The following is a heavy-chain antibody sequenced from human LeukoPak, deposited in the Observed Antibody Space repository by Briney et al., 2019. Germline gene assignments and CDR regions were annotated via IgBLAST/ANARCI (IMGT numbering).Heavy chain of an antibody. CDR2: IYYSGST. CDR1: GFTVSGNY. Sequence: LRLSCAASGFTVSGNYMSWVRQHPGKGLEWIGYIYYSGSTYYNPSLKSRVTISIDTSKNQFSLKLSSVTAADTAVYYCARVPDYSNKNWFDPWGQGTLVTVSS. CDR3: ARVPDYSNKNWFDP. D-gene: IGHD4-11*01. V-gene: IGHV4-31*02. J-gene: IGHJ5*02.